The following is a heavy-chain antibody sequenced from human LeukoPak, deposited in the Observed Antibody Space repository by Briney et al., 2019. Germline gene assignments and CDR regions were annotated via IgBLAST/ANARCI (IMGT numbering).Heavy chain of an antibody. CDR3: ARAGTYRQIDY. J-gene: IGHJ4*02. V-gene: IGHV3-30*04. CDR2: ISYDGSNK. D-gene: IGHD6-13*01. Sequence: PGGSLRLSCAASGFTFSSYAMHWVRQAPGKGQEWVAVISYDGSNKYYADSVKGRFTISRDNSKNTLYLQMNSLRAEDTAVYYCARAGTYRQIDYWGQGTLVTVSS. CDR1: GFTFSSYA.